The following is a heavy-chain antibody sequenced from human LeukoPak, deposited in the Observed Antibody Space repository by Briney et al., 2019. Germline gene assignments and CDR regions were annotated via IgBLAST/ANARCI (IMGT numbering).Heavy chain of an antibody. CDR1: GYTFSSYA. CDR2: INAGNGHT. D-gene: IGHD3-10*01. V-gene: IGHV1-3*01. Sequence: ASVKVSCKASGYTFSSYAMHWVRQAPGQRLEWMGWINAGNGHTEYSQKFQGRVTFTRDTSASTAYMELSSLRSEDMAVYYCAIQIRGVVYWGVGTLVTVSS. CDR3: AIQIRGVVY. J-gene: IGHJ4*02.